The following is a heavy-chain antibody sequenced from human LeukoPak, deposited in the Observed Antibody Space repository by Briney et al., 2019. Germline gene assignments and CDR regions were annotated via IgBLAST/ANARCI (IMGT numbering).Heavy chain of an antibody. CDR3: ARVLGYYYVGDAFDI. CDR2: IIPIFGTA. CDR1: GGTFSSYA. Sequence: ASVKVSRKASGGTFSSYAISWVRQAPGQGLEWMGGIIPIFGTANYAQKFQGRVTITADKSTSTAYMELSSLRSEDTAVYYCARVLGYYYVGDAFDIWGQGTMVTVSS. V-gene: IGHV1-69*06. J-gene: IGHJ3*02. D-gene: IGHD3-22*01.